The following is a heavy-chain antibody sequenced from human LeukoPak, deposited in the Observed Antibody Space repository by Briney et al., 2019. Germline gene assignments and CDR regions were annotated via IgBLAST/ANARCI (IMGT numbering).Heavy chain of an antibody. J-gene: IGHJ1*01. CDR1: GFTFSTFA. CDR3: ARDAVAARGEFDV. CDR2: ISSSSTFK. D-gene: IGHD6-6*01. Sequence: GGSLRLSCTTSGFTFSTFAMNWIRQAPGKGLEWVSSISSSSTFKYHADSLKGRFAISRDNAKNTLYLQMNGLTADDTAVYYCARDAVAARGEFDVWGQGTLVTVSS. V-gene: IGHV3-21*04.